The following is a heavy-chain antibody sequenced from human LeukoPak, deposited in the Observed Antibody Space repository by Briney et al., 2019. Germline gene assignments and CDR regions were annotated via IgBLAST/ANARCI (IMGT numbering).Heavy chain of an antibody. CDR1: GFNVSSNY. CDR2: INSDGSST. Sequence: GGSLRLSCAASGFNVSSNYMSWVRQAPGKGLVWVSRINSDGSSTSYADSVKGRFTISRDNAKNTLYLQMSSLRAEDTAVYYCARDTSGLYYDSSGYFVYWGQGTLVTVSS. J-gene: IGHJ4*02. CDR3: ARDTSGLYYDSSGYFVY. V-gene: IGHV3-74*01. D-gene: IGHD3-22*01.